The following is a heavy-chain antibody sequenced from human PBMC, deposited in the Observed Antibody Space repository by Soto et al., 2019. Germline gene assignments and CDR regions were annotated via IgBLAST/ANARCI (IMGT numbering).Heavy chain of an antibody. Sequence: EVQLVESGGGLVQPGGSLRLSCGASGLAFSTSWMAWVRQAPGKGLEWVAELNPDRSVKTYVDAVRGRVTISRDNAKNSVYLQMNSLRVEDTAIYYCARDPYFGAIDYWGRGTLVTVSP. V-gene: IGHV3-7*01. D-gene: IGHD3-16*01. CDR2: LNPDRSVK. J-gene: IGHJ4*02. CDR1: GLAFSTSW. CDR3: ARDPYFGAIDY.